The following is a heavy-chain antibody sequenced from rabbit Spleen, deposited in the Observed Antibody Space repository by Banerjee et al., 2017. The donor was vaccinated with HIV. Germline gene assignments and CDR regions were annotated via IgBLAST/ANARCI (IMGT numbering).Heavy chain of an antibody. CDR1: GFSFSSIYY. V-gene: IGHV1S45*01. J-gene: IGHJ4*01. CDR2: IYPGSSGST. CDR3: ARDPTGRSSGNYIL. Sequence: QEQLEESGGDLVKPEGSLTLTCTASGFSFSSIYYMCWVRQAPGKGLEWIGCIYPGSSGSTYYASWAKGRFTISKTSSTTVTLQMTSLTAADTATYFCARDPTGRSSGNYILWGPGTLVTVS. D-gene: IGHD1-1*01.